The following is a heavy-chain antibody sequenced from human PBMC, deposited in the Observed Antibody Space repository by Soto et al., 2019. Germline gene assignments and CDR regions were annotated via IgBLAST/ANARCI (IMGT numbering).Heavy chain of an antibody. J-gene: IGHJ5*01. CDR3: ARVHKNWFDS. CDR2: IDPSDSYT. CDR1: GYNFTAFW. Sequence: PVESLKISCKPSGYNFTAFWIHWVRETPGKGLEWLGKIDPSDSYTNYSPSFEGHVTISTDKSTTTAFLQWSSLRASDTALYYCARVHKNWFDSWAQGTMVTSPQ. V-gene: IGHV5-10-1*01.